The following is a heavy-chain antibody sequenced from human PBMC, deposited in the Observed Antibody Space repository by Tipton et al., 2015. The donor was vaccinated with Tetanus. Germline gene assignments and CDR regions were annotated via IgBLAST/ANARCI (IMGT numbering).Heavy chain of an antibody. CDR3: ARKLGRAKCYYYYYMDV. Sequence: QLVQSGAEVKKPGASVKVSCKASGYTFTSYDINWVRQATGQGLEWMGWMNPNSGNTGYAQKFQGRVTMTRNTSISTAYMELSSLRSEDTAVYYCARKLGRAKCYYYYYMDVWGKGTTVTVSS. J-gene: IGHJ6*03. CDR1: GYTFTSYD. D-gene: IGHD1-1*01. V-gene: IGHV1-8*01. CDR2: MNPNSGNT.